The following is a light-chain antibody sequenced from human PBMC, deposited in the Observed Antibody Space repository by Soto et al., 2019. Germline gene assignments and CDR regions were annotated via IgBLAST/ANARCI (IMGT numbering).Light chain of an antibody. J-gene: IGLJ2*01. V-gene: IGLV2-14*01. CDR1: SSDVGGYDS. CDR2: EVS. Sequence: QSALTQPASVSGSPGQSITISCTGTSSDVGGYDSVSWYQQHPGKAPKLLVYEVSNRPSGVSSRFSGSKSGNTASLTISGLQAEDEADYSCSSYSSTTTLVVFGGGTQLTVL. CDR3: SSYSSTTTLVV.